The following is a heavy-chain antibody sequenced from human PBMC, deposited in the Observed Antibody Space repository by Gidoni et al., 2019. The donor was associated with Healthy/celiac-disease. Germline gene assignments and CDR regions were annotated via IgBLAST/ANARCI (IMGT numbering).Heavy chain of an antibody. Sequence: EVQLVESGGGLVQPGGSLRLSCAASGFTFSSYWMSWVRQAPGKGLEWVANIKQDGSEKYYVDSVKGRFTISRDNAKNSLYLQMNSLRAEDTAVYYCASLSGLTRRKEGAVDYWGQGTLVTVSS. CDR3: ASLSGLTRRKEGAVDY. D-gene: IGHD1-26*01. CDR1: GFTFSSYW. V-gene: IGHV3-7*01. J-gene: IGHJ4*02. CDR2: IKQDGSEK.